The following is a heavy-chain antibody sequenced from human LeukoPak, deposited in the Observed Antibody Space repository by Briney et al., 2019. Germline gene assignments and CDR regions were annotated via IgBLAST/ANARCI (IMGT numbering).Heavy chain of an antibody. D-gene: IGHD3/OR15-3a*01. V-gene: IGHV1-46*01. CDR2: INPSGGST. CDR1: GYTFTSYY. Sequence: ASVKVCCKASGYTFTSYYMHWVRQAPGQGLEWMGIINPSGGSTSYAQKFQGRVTMTKDTSTSTVYMELSSLRSEDTAVYYCARSLDWGLTYFDLWGRGTLVTVSS. J-gene: IGHJ2*01. CDR3: ARSLDWGLTYFDL.